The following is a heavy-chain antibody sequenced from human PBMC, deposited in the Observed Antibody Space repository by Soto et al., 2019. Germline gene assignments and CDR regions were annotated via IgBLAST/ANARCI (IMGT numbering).Heavy chain of an antibody. CDR3: ARPNVEAAPVNGFYP. Sequence: QVQLQESGPGLVKPSGPLSLTCDVSGGSISSIRWWSWVRQPPGKRLEWIGEIHHSGSTSYNPSLQSRVTISIDKSKNQFSLKLSSVTAADTAVYYCARPNVEAAPVNGFYPWGQGTLVTVSS. V-gene: IGHV4-4*02. D-gene: IGHD6-13*01. J-gene: IGHJ5*02. CDR2: IHHSGST. CDR1: GGSISSIRW.